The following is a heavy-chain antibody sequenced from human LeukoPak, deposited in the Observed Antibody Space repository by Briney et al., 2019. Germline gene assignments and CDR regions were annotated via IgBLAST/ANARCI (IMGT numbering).Heavy chain of an antibody. D-gene: IGHD3-10*01. V-gene: IGHV1-24*01. J-gene: IGHJ4*02. CDR1: GYTLTELS. Sequence: ASVKVSCKVSGYTLTELSMHWVRQAPGEGLEWMGGFDPEDGETIYAQKFQGRVTMTEDTSTDTAYMELSSLRSEDTAVYYCATGGVLWFGESPNYFDYWGQGTLVTVSS. CDR2: FDPEDGET. CDR3: ATGGVLWFGESPNYFDY.